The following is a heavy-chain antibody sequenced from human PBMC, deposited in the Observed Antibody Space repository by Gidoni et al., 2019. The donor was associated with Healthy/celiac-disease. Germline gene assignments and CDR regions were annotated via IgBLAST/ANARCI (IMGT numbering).Heavy chain of an antibody. CDR3: AKDEGVTGTPAG. J-gene: IGHJ4*02. D-gene: IGHD1-7*01. CDR1: GFPFSSYA. Sequence: EVQPLESGGGLVQPGGSLRLSCAASGFPFSSYAMSWVRQAPGKGLEWVSAISGSGGSTYYADSVKGRFTISRDNSKNTLYLQMNSLRAEDTAVYYCAKDEGVTGTPAGWGQGTLVTVSS. CDR2: ISGSGGST. V-gene: IGHV3-23*01.